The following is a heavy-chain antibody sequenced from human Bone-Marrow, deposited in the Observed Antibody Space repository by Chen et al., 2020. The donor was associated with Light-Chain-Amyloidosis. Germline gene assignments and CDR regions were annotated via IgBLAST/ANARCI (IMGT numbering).Heavy chain of an antibody. Sequence: EVQLEQSGPEVKKPGESLKISCKGSGYTFPNYWIGWVRQMPGKGLEWMGVIYPDDSDARYSPSFEGQVTISPDKSITTAYLQWRSLKASDAAMYYCARRRDGYNFDYWGQGTLVTVSS. CDR3: ARRRDGYNFDY. J-gene: IGHJ4*02. D-gene: IGHD5-12*01. V-gene: IGHV5-51*01. CDR2: IYPDDSDA. CDR1: GYTFPNYW.